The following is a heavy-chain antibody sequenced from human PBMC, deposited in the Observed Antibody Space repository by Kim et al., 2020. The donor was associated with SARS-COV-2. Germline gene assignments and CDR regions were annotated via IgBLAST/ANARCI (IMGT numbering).Heavy chain of an antibody. D-gene: IGHD4-17*01. Sequence: SGKGRFPIPSHNTKNTLYLQMNSLSAEDTAVYYCARASHDYGDYAFDYWGQGTLVTVSS. CDR3: ARASHDYGDYAFDY. J-gene: IGHJ4*02. V-gene: IGHV3-53*04.